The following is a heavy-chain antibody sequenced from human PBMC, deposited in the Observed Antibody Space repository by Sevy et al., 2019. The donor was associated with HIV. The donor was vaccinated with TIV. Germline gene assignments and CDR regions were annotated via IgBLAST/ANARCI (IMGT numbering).Heavy chain of an antibody. CDR1: GFTFSGYW. V-gene: IGHV3-74*01. CDR2: INSDGSST. J-gene: IGHJ4*02. Sequence: GGSLRLSCAAAGFTFSGYWMHWVRQDPGKGLVWVSGINSDGSSTNYADSVKGRFTMSRDNAKNTVYLRMNSLRAEDTAVYYCAAIPKLGNFDYWGQGTLVTVSS. D-gene: IGHD7-27*01. CDR3: AAIPKLGNFDY.